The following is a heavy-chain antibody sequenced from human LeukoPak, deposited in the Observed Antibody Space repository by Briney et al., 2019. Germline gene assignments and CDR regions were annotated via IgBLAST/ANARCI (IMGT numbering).Heavy chain of an antibody. CDR2: ISSSVTTI. Sequence: GGSLRLSCAASGFIFSTYEMNWLRQAPGKGLEWISYISSSVTTIYYADSVKGRFTISRDNAKNSLYLQMNSLRAEDTAVYYCARGGTGYSYYYYMDVWGEGTTVTVSS. V-gene: IGHV3-48*03. CDR1: GFIFSTYE. CDR3: ARGGTGYSYYYYMDV. D-gene: IGHD1-1*01. J-gene: IGHJ6*03.